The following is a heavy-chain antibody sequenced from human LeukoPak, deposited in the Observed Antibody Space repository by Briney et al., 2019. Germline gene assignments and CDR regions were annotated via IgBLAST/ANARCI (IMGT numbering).Heavy chain of an antibody. J-gene: IGHJ4*02. CDR1: GGSISSSNYY. Sequence: PSETLSLTCTVSGGSISSSNYYWGWIRQPPGEGLGWIGYLYYSGSTYYNPSLKSRVTMSVDTSKNQFSLKLSSVTAADTAVYYCARYYSGSYGFDYWGQGTLVTVSS. V-gene: IGHV4-39*01. CDR2: LYYSGST. D-gene: IGHD1-26*01. CDR3: ARYYSGSYGFDY.